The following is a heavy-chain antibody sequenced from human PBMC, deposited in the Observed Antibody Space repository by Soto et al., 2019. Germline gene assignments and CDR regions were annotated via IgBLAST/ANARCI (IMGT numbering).Heavy chain of an antibody. V-gene: IGHV3-30*18. D-gene: IGHD1-7*01. Sequence: QVQLVESGGGVVQPGRSLRLSCAASGFTFSSYGMHWVRQAPGKGLEWVAVISYDGSNKYYADSVKGRFTISRDNSKNTLYLQMNSLRAEDTAVYYCAKDRNWNYGDYFDYWGQGTLVTVSS. J-gene: IGHJ4*02. CDR3: AKDRNWNYGDYFDY. CDR1: GFTFSSYG. CDR2: ISYDGSNK.